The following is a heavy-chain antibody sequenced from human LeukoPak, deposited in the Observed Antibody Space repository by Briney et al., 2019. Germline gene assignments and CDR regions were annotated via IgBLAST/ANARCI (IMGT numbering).Heavy chain of an antibody. J-gene: IGHJ4*02. D-gene: IGHD5-24*01. Sequence: PSETLSLTCTVSGGFIISGGYYWSWIRNPPGKGLEWIGYIYYSGSTDYNPSLKSRAVISVDTSKNQFFLKLRSVTAADTAVYYCARELGDGYNEYYFDYWGQGALVTVSS. CDR1: GGFIISGGYY. V-gene: IGHV4-30-4*08. CDR3: ARELGDGYNEYYFDY. CDR2: IYYSGST.